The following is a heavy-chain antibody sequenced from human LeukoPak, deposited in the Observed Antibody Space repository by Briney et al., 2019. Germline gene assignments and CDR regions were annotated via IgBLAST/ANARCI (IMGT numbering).Heavy chain of an antibody. Sequence: PGGSLRLSCAASGFTFSNYWMNWVRQAAGKGLEWVANIKQDGSEKYYVDSVKGRFTISRDNAKNSLYLQMNSLRAEDTAVYYCARDSLYCSGGSCYPSFDYWGQGTLVTVSS. CDR2: IKQDGSEK. CDR3: ARDSLYCSGGSCYPSFDY. V-gene: IGHV3-7*01. J-gene: IGHJ4*02. CDR1: GFTFSNYW. D-gene: IGHD2-15*01.